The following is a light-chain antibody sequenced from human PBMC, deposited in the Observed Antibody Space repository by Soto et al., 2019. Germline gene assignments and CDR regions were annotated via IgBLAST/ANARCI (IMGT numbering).Light chain of an antibody. CDR1: QSLLHGNGYNY. CDR3: MQALQTPRT. J-gene: IGKJ1*01. V-gene: IGKV2-28*01. CDR2: LGS. Sequence: DIVMTQSPLSLPVTPGEPASISCRSTQSLLHGNGYNYLDWYLQKPGQSPQLLIYLGSDRASGVPDRFSGSGSGTDFTLKISRVEAEDVGVYYCMQALQTPRTFGHGTKVEIK.